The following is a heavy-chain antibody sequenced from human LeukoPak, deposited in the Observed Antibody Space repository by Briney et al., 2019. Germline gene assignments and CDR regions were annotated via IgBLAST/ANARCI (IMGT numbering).Heavy chain of an antibody. CDR2: IYSDGTT. J-gene: IGHJ4*02. D-gene: IGHD3-22*01. Sequence: GGSLRLSCAASGFTVITNYMSWVRQAPGKGLEWVSVIYSDGTTHYADSVKGRFTISRDNSKNTLYLQMNSLRAEDTAIYYCAKASAMIVVVTLDYWGQGTLVTVSS. CDR3: AKASAMIVVVTLDY. V-gene: IGHV3-66*01. CDR1: GFTVITNY.